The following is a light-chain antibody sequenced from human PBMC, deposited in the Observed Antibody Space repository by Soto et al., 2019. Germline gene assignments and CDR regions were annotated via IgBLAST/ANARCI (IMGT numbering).Light chain of an antibody. V-gene: IGKV3-20*01. J-gene: IGKJ4*01. CDR1: QSVSSSY. CDR2: GAS. Sequence: EIVLTQSPGTLSLSPGERATLSCRASQSVSSSYLAWYQQKPGQAPRLLIYGASSRATGIPDRFSGSGSGTDFTLTISRLEPEDFAVYYGQQYGSFGLTFGGGTKVEIK. CDR3: QQYGSFGLT.